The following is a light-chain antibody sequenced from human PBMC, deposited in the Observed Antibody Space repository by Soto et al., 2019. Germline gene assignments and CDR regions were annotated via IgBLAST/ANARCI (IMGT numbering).Light chain of an antibody. J-gene: IGLJ1*01. V-gene: IGLV2-14*01. Sequence: QSVLTQPASVSGSPGQSITLSCTGTSSDVGGYNYVSWYQQHPGKAPKLMIYEVSNRPSGVSNRFSGSKSGNTASLTISGLQAEDEADYYCSSYTSSSTLYVFGSGTKATVL. CDR2: EVS. CDR1: SSDVGGYNY. CDR3: SSYTSSSTLYV.